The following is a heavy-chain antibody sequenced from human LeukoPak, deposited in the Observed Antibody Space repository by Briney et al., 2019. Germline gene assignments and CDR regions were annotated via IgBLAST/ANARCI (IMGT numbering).Heavy chain of an antibody. CDR1: GFTFSDYS. D-gene: IGHD2-2*01. CDR3: ANHLACGSTSCPSFDY. V-gene: IGHV3-21*01. CDR2: ISDDSNYI. J-gene: IGHJ4*02. Sequence: GGSLRLSCAASGFTFSDYSMNWVRQAPGKGLEWVSSISDDSNYIYYTDSVKGRFTISRDNAKNSLYLQMNSLRAEDTAVYYCANHLACGSTSCPSFDYWGQGTLVTVSS.